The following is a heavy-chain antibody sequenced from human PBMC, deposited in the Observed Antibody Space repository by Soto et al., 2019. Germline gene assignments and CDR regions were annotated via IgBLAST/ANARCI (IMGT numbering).Heavy chain of an antibody. V-gene: IGHV4-30-2*01. CDR2: IYHSGST. CDR3: ARGGYSCYDYTYNWFYP. Sequence: PSETLSLTCAVSGGSISSGGYSWSWIRQPPGKGLEWIGYIYHSGSTYYNPSLKSRVTISVDRSKNQFSLKLSSVTAADTAVYYCARGGYSCYDYTYNWFYPWGQGTLVTVSS. D-gene: IGHD5-12*01. CDR1: GGSISSGGYS. J-gene: IGHJ5*02.